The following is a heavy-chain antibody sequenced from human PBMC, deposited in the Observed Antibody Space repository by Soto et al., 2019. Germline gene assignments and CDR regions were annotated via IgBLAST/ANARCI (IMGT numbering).Heavy chain of an antibody. CDR2: IRSKANSYAT. V-gene: IGHV3-73*01. CDR3: TRTNYYDSSGSPD. J-gene: IGHJ4*02. CDR1: GFTFSGSA. D-gene: IGHD3-22*01. Sequence: GGSLRLSCAASGFTFSGSAMHWVRQASGKGLEWVGRIRSKANSYATAYAASVKGRFTISRDDSKNTAYLQMNSLKTEDTAVYYCTRTNYYDSSGSPDWGQGTLVTVSS.